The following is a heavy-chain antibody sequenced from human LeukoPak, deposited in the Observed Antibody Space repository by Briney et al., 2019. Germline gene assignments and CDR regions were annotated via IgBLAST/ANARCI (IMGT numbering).Heavy chain of an antibody. V-gene: IGHV1-8*02. CDR2: MNPNSGNT. Sequence: ASVKVSCKASGYTFATYNINWVRQATGQGLEWMGWMNPNSGNTGYGPKFQGRVTMTGDTSITTAYMELSSLGSEDTAVYYCARQQQRGDAFDIWGQGTIVAVSS. CDR3: ARQQQRGDAFDI. CDR1: GYTFATYN. J-gene: IGHJ3*02. D-gene: IGHD6-13*01.